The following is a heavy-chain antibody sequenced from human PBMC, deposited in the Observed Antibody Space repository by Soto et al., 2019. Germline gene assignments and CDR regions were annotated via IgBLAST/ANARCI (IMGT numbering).Heavy chain of an antibody. Sequence: QVQLVESGGGVVQPGRSLRVSCAASGFTFSRHAIHWVRQAPGKGLEWVAVISKDGSNTYYVDSVKGRFTISRDNSKNTLYLQMNSLGDEDTAVYYCVRSRSGAVADSFDYWGQGTQFTVSA. CDR1: GFTFSRHA. J-gene: IGHJ4*02. CDR2: ISKDGSNT. D-gene: IGHD3-10*01. V-gene: IGHV3-30*04. CDR3: VRSRSGAVADSFDY.